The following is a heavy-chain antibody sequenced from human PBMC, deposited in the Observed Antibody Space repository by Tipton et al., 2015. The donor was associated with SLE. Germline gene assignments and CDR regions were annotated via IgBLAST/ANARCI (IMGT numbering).Heavy chain of an antibody. Sequence: TLSLTCAVSGGSIRSSNWWNWVRQPPGMGLEWIGEIHHRGTTNYNPSLKSRVTISVDTSKNQFSLKLSSVTAADTAVYYCATQGYYDSSFDYWGQGTLVTVSS. CDR1: GGSIRSSNW. CDR2: IHHRGTT. J-gene: IGHJ4*02. CDR3: ATQGYYDSSFDY. D-gene: IGHD3-16*01. V-gene: IGHV4-4*02.